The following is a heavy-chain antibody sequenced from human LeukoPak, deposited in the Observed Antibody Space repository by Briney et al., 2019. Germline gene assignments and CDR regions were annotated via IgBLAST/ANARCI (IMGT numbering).Heavy chain of an antibody. J-gene: IGHJ4*02. D-gene: IGHD4-17*01. CDR1: GGSISSSSYY. Sequence: PSETLSLTCTVSGGSISSSSYYCGWIRQPPGKGLEWIGSIYYSGSTYYNPSLKSPVTISVDTTKNQFSLKLSSVTAADTAVYYCARLATTVRTFDYWGQGTLVTVSS. CDR3: ARLATTVRTFDY. CDR2: IYYSGST. V-gene: IGHV4-39*01.